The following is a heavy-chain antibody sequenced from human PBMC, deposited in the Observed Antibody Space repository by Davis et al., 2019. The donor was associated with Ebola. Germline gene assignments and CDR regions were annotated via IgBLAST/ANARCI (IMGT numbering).Heavy chain of an antibody. CDR2: ISYEGSNK. V-gene: IGHV3-30*18. D-gene: IGHD2-2*01. Sequence: GGSLRLSWPPSGFTLSSDGMHWVPQAPGKGLRWVEVISYEGSNKYYADSVKGRFTISRDNSKNTLYLQMNSLRAEDTAVYYCAKGHYQPTAGYYYGMDVWGQGTTVTVSS. CDR1: GFTLSSDG. CDR3: AKGHYQPTAGYYYGMDV. J-gene: IGHJ6*02.